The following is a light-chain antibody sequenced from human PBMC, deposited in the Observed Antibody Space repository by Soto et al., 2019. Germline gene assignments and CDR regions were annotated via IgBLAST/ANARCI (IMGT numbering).Light chain of an antibody. V-gene: IGKV3-15*01. CDR1: QSVNNN. J-gene: IGKJ1*01. CDR3: QQYNFWPTT. CDR2: DTS. Sequence: DTVLTQSPATLSVSPGEGATLSCRASQSVNNNLAWYQHKPGQAPSLLIHDTSTRATGVPARFSGSGSGTEFTLTISGLQSEDFAVYSCQQYNFWPTTFGQGTKVDIK.